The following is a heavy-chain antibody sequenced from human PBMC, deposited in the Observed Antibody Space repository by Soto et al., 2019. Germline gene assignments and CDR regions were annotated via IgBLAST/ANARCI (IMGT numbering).Heavy chain of an antibody. Sequence: EVQLVESGGGLVQPGESLRLSCSASGFTFSNYWMSWVRQTPGKGLEWVANMKQVGSEKYFVDSVQGRFTISRDNAKKSLYLQMNSLRAEDSAVYYCARYSSYYDISSGYFTGSKGFLDYWGQGTLVTVPS. CDR2: MKQVGSEK. D-gene: IGHD3-3*01. V-gene: IGHV3-7*01. J-gene: IGHJ4*02. CDR1: GFTFSNYW. CDR3: ARYSSYYDISSGYFTGSKGFLDY.